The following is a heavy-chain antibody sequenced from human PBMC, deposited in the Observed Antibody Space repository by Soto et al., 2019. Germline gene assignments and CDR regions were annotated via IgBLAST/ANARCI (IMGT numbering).Heavy chain of an antibody. D-gene: IGHD3-3*01. Sequence: GGSLRLSCAASGFTFSSYAMSWVRQAPGKGLEWVSAMSGGGGCTYYADSVKGGFTISGDNSKNTLYLQMNSLRAEDTAVYYCAKVLQREWKDHDAFDIWGQGTMVTVSS. V-gene: IGHV3-23*01. CDR2: MSGGGGCT. CDR1: GFTFSSYA. J-gene: IGHJ3*02. CDR3: AKVLQREWKDHDAFDI.